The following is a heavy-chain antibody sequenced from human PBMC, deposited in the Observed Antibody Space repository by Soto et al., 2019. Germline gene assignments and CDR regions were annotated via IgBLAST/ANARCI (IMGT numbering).Heavy chain of an antibody. CDR2: IYYSGNT. D-gene: IGHD3-10*01. CDR1: GCSIRSYY. J-gene: IGHJ5*02. V-gene: IGHV4-59*01. Sequence: PSETLSLTCTVSGCSIRSYYWSWIRQPPGKGLEWIGYIYYSGNTNYNPSLKSRVTISVDTSKNQFSLKLSSVTGADTAVYYCASDSAVSGKTHGFDPWCPGLLVSVFS. CDR3: ASDSAVSGKTHGFDP.